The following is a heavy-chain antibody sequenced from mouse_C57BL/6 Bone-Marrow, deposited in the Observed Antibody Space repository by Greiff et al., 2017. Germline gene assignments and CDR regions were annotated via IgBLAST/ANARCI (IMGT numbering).Heavy chain of an antibody. J-gene: IGHJ4*01. D-gene: IGHD2-10*02. V-gene: IGHV5-15*04. CDR3: ARRKYGNYGGAMDY. CDR2: ISNLAYSI. Sequence: EVQVVESGGGLVQPGGSLKLSCAASGFTFSDYGMAWVRQAPRKGPEWVAFISNLAYSIYYADTVTGRFTISRENAKNTLYLEMSSLRSEDTAMYYCARRKYGNYGGAMDYWGQGTSVTVSS. CDR1: GFTFSDYG.